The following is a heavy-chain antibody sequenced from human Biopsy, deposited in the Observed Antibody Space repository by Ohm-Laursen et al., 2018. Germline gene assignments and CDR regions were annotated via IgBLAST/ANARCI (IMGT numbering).Heavy chain of an antibody. Sequence: GASVKVSCKASGYTFAGYYLHWVRQAPGHGLEWMGWINPNSGNANYAQSFQGRLTVTRDTSISTAYMELTSLTFDDTVIYYCARVPAYPSIDGYYGLDLWGRGTTVIVSS. CDR3: ARVPAYPSIDGYYGLDL. CDR1: GYTFAGYY. V-gene: IGHV1-2*02. D-gene: IGHD3-9*01. J-gene: IGHJ6*02. CDR2: INPNSGNA.